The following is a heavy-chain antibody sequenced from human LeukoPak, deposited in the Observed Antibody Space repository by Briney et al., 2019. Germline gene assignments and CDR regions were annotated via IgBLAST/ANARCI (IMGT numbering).Heavy chain of an antibody. CDR1: GFIFSTYW. Sequence: GESLRLSCAASGFIFSTYWMSWVHQAPGKGLEWVANIKEDGSEKNYVDSVKGRFTISRDNAKNSLYLQMNSLRAEDTAVYYCARVFWRSGINFDYWGQGTLVTVSS. CDR2: IKEDGSEK. V-gene: IGHV3-7*01. J-gene: IGHJ4*02. CDR3: ARVFWRSGINFDY. D-gene: IGHD3-3*01.